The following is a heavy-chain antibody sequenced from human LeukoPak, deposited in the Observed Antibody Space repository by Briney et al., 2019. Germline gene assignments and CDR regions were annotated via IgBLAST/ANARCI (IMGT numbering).Heavy chain of an antibody. CDR2: ISSSGGST. Sequence: QTGGSLRLSCAASGFTFSSYAMSWVRQAPGKGLEWVSSISSSGGSTYYADFVKGRFTISRDKSKDTLYLQTHSLRAEDTAVYYCARGLARWLPFDRWGQGTLVTVSS. CDR1: GFTFSSYA. J-gene: IGHJ4*02. CDR3: ARGLARWLPFDR. V-gene: IGHV3-23*01. D-gene: IGHD5-24*01.